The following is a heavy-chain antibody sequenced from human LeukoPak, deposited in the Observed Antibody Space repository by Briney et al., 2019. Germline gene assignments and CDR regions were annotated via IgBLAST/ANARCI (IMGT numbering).Heavy chain of an antibody. CDR2: IHYRGST. D-gene: IGHD5-24*01. V-gene: IGHV4-59*01. CDR3: ARINGHIFDY. CDR1: GGSISNYY. Sequence: SQTLSLTCTVSGGSISNYYWSWIRQPPGKGLEWIGYIHYRGSTNYNPSLKSRATISVDMSKNEFSLKLSSVTTADTAIYYCARINGHIFDYWGQGTLVTVSS. J-gene: IGHJ4*02.